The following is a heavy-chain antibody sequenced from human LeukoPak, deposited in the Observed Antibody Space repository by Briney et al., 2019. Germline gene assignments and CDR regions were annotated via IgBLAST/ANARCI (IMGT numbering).Heavy chain of an antibody. CDR2: ISSSSSTI. Sequence: GGSLRLSCAASGFTFSSYSMNWVRQAPGKGLEWVSYISSSSSTIYYADSVKGRFTISRDNAKNSLYLQMNSLRAEDTAVYYCARDRGIPMIVALYYFDYWGQGTLVTVSS. CDR3: ARDRGIPMIVALYYFDY. D-gene: IGHD3-22*01. J-gene: IGHJ4*02. CDR1: GFTFSSYS. V-gene: IGHV3-48*04.